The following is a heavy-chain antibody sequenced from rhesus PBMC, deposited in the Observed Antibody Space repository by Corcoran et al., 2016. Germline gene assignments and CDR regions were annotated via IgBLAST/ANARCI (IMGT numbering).Heavy chain of an antibody. D-gene: IGHD1-1*01. CDR2: ISGSGGST. CDR3: AREGWTSYGLDS. J-gene: IGHJ6*01. CDR1: GGSISSNW. Sequence: QLQLQESGPGLVKPSETLSLTCAASGGSISSNWWSWIRQPLGKGLEWIGRISGSGGSTSYNPSLKSRVTISKDTSKNQLSLNLVSVTAADTAVYYCAREGWTSYGLDSWGQGVVVTVSS. V-gene: IGHV4-173*01.